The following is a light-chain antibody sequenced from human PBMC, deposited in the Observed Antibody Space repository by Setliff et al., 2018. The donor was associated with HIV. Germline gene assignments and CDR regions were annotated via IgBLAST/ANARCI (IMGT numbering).Light chain of an antibody. J-gene: IGLJ1*01. Sequence: QSVLTQPASVSGSPGQSITISCTGTSSDVGGYSYVSWYQQHPGKAPKLIIYEVTNRPSGVSNRFSGSKSGNTASLTISGLQAEDKADYYCSSYTSSNTSYVFGAGTKVTVL. CDR2: EVT. CDR1: SSDVGGYSY. V-gene: IGLV2-14*01. CDR3: SSYTSSNTSYV.